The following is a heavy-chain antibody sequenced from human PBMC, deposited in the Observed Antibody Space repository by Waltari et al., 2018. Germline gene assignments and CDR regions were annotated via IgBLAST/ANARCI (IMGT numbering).Heavy chain of an antibody. CDR3: ARALGVAAAGSYVEYFDL. CDR2: INPNSGGT. CDR1: GYNFTGYH. Sequence: QVQLVQSGAEVEKPGASVKVSCKASGYNFTGYHMHWMRRAPGQGLEWIGRINPNSGGTNYAQKFQGRVTMTRDTSISTAYMELSRLRSDDTAVYYSARALGVAAAGSYVEYFDLWGRGTLVTVSS. D-gene: IGHD6-13*01. V-gene: IGHV1-2*06. J-gene: IGHJ2*01.